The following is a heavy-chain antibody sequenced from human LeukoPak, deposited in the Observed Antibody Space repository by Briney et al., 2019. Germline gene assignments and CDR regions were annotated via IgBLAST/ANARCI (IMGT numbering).Heavy chain of an antibody. CDR3: AKRGVVIRGLLVIGYHQEAYHYDF. CDR2: ISERGGST. D-gene: IGHD3-10*01. V-gene: IGHV3-23*01. J-gene: IGHJ4*02. CDR1: GISLSNYA. Sequence: GGSLRLSCVVSGISLSNYAMTWVRQAPGKGLEWVSYISERGGSTTYADSVKGRFTISRDTSLNTLYLQTNNLRAEDTAVYFCAKRGVVIRGLLVIGYHQEAYHYDFWGQGVLVTVS.